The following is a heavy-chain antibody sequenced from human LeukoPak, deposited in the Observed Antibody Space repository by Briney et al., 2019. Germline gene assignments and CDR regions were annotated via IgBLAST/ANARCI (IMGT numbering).Heavy chain of an antibody. CDR2: MYLSGTT. Sequence: SGTLSLTCTVSGDSINSLDLWSWVRQPPGKGLEWIGEMYLSGTTHSNPSVKSRVTISIDKSKNQFFLNLSPVTAADTAVYYCAGLVGRYSSGLYYYYFDYWGQGTLVTVSS. CDR1: GDSINSLDL. D-gene: IGHD3-22*01. J-gene: IGHJ4*02. CDR3: AGLVGRYSSGLYYYYFDY. V-gene: IGHV4-4*02.